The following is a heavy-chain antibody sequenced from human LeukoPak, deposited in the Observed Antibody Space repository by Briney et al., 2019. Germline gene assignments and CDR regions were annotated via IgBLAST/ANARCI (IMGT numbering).Heavy chain of an antibody. CDR3: ARAGSGSGWYFDY. D-gene: IGHD6-19*01. CDR1: GYDFTIVG. CDR2: ISPYNGNT. Sequence: ASVKVSCKASGYDFTIVGITWVRRAPGQGLEWMGWISPYNGNTRYAQKFQGRVAMTTDTSTTTAYMELRGLRFNDTAVYYCARAGSGSGWYFDYWGQGTLVTVSS. J-gene: IGHJ4*02. V-gene: IGHV1-18*01.